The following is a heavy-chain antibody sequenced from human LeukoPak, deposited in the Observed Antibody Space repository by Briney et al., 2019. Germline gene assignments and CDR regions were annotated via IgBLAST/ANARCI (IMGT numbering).Heavy chain of an antibody. D-gene: IGHD3-22*01. J-gene: IGHJ3*01. Sequence: QPGGSLRLSCVASGFNFGHNGMHWVRQAPGKGLEWLTVITYDGATTNYVDTVKGRFTISRDNSKNTVYLQMNSLRAEDTAVYYCAKDRGTITMTQDVWGQGTMITVSS. CDR1: GFNFGHNG. CDR2: ITYDGATT. CDR3: AKDRGTITMTQDV. V-gene: IGHV3-30*18.